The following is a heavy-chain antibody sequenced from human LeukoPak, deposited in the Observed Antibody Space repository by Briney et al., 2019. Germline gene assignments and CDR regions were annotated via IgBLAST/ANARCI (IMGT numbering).Heavy chain of an antibody. V-gene: IGHV4-30-2*01. CDR2: IYHSGST. Sequence: SETLSLTCTVSGDSISSGAYYWSWIRQPPGKGLEWIGYIYHSGSTYYNPSLKSRVTISIDRSKNQFSLKLTSVTAADTAVYYCAKGGPEASAGLSWFDPWGQGTLVTVSS. CDR3: AKGGPEASAGLSWFDP. D-gene: IGHD1-14*01. CDR1: GDSISSGAYY. J-gene: IGHJ5*02.